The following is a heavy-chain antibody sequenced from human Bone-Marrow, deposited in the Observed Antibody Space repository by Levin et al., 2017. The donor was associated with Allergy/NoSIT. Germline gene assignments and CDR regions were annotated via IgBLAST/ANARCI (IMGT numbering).Heavy chain of an antibody. CDR2: FDPEDGET. CDR1: GYTLTELS. J-gene: IGHJ4*02. V-gene: IGHV1-24*01. Sequence: GESLKISCKVSGYTLTELSMHWVRQAPGKGLEWMGGFDPEDGETIYAQKFQGRVTMTEDTSTDTAYMELSSLRSEDTAVYYCATRGSGWYLFDYWGQGTLVTVSS. D-gene: IGHD6-19*01. CDR3: ATRGSGWYLFDY.